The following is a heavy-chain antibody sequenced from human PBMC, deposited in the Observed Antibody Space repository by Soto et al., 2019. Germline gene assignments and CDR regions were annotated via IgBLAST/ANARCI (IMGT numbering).Heavy chain of an antibody. CDR2: INSDASTT. CDR3: ARIPPGWGGGQLVLDY. D-gene: IGHD6-13*01. CDR1: GFTFSSFW. J-gene: IGHJ4*02. V-gene: IGHV3-74*01. Sequence: EVQLVESGGGLVQPGGSLRLSCAASGFTFSSFWMYWVRQAPGKGLVWVSRINSDASTTSYADSVKGRFTISRDNAKNPLYLEMNSLRAEDTAVYYLARIPPGWGGGQLVLDYWGQGTLVTVSS.